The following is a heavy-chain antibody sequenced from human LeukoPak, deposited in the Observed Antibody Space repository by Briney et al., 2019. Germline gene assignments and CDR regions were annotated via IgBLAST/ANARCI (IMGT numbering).Heavy chain of an antibody. CDR3: AKVSEARYNWNNPFDY. CDR1: GFTFSSYA. D-gene: IGHD1/OR15-1a*01. J-gene: IGHJ4*02. Sequence: PGGSLRLSCAASGFTFSSYAMSWVRQAPGKGLEWVSAISGSGGSTYYADSVKGRFTISRDNSKNTLYLQMNSLRAEDTAVYYCAKVSEARYNWNNPFDYWGQGTLVTVSS. V-gene: IGHV3-23*01. CDR2: ISGSGGST.